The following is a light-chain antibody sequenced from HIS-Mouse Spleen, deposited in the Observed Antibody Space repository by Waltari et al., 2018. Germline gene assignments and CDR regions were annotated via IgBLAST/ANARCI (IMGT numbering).Light chain of an antibody. J-gene: IGKJ2*01. V-gene: IGKV3-15*01. Sequence: EIVMTQSPATLSVSPGERATLSCRASQSVSSNLAWYKQKPGQAPRLLSYGASTRATGIPARFSGSGSGTEFTLTISSMQSEDFAVYYCQQYNNWPPDTFGQGTKLEIK. CDR2: GAS. CDR3: QQYNNWPPDT. CDR1: QSVSSN.